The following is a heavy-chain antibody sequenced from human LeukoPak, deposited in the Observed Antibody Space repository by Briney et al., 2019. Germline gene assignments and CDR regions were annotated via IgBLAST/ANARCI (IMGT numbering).Heavy chain of an antibody. D-gene: IGHD2/OR15-2a*01. V-gene: IGHV3-23*01. J-gene: IGHJ4*02. CDR2: ISASGGTT. CDR3: AKDREFCTSPTCFYDY. CDR1: GFTFSSFA. Sequence: GGSLRLSCAASGFTFSSFAMSWVRQAPGKGLEWVAAISASGGTTYYADSVRGRFTISRDNSKSTLTLHMNSLRAGDTAVFYCAKDREFCTSPTCFYDYWGQRTLVTVSS.